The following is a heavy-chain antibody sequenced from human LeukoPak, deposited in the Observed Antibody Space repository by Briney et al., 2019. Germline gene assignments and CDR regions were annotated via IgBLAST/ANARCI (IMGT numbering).Heavy chain of an antibody. Sequence: SETLPLTCTVSGGSVSGYYWSWTRQPPGKGLEWIGYIYYTGATLYSPSLKSRVTMSVDTTENQFSLRLSSVTAADTAVYYCARHDAVPVIRRGYDFWGQGTLVTVSS. CDR2: IYYTGAT. D-gene: IGHD2-21*01. J-gene: IGHJ4*02. CDR1: GGSVSGYY. V-gene: IGHV4-59*08. CDR3: ARHDAVPVIRRGYDF.